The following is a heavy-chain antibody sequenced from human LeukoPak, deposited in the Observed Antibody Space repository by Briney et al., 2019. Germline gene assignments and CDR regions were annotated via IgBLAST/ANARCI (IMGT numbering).Heavy chain of an antibody. Sequence: ASVKVSCKASGDTFTSYYIHWVRQAPGQGLEWMGIINPSGGSTSYAQKFQGRVTMTRDISTSTVYMELSSLRSEDTAVYFCARAVTIFGVAIPAYWGQGILVTVSS. CDR3: ARAVTIFGVAIPAY. CDR1: GDTFTSYY. V-gene: IGHV1-46*01. D-gene: IGHD3-3*01. CDR2: INPSGGST. J-gene: IGHJ4*02.